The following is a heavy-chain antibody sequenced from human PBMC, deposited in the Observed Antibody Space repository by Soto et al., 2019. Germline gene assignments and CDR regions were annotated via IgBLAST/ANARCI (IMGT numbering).Heavy chain of an antibody. CDR3: ARDAPHYYASSGSFQH. V-gene: IGHV1-2*04. Sequence: ASVKVSCKASGYTFTGYYMHWVRQAPGQGLEWMGWINPNSGGTNYAQKFQGWVTMTRDTSISTAYMELSRLRSDDTAVYYSARDAPHYYASSGSFQHWGQGTMVTVSS. CDR1: GYTFTGYY. J-gene: IGHJ1*01. CDR2: INPNSGGT. D-gene: IGHD3-22*01.